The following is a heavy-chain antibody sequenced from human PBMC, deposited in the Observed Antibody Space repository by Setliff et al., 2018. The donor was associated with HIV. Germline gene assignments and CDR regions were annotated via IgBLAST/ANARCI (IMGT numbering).Heavy chain of an antibody. Sequence: TSETPSLTCTVSGGSISSGHYYWSWIRQPAGKGLEWIGHIYSSGSTNYNPSLKSRVTISVDTSKNQFSLKLSSVTAADTAVYYCAKQYCGGDCYSDSYYYMDVWGKGTTVTVSS. CDR1: GGSISSGHYY. J-gene: IGHJ6*03. CDR3: AKQYCGGDCYSDSYYYMDV. D-gene: IGHD2-21*01. CDR2: IYSSGST. V-gene: IGHV4-61*09.